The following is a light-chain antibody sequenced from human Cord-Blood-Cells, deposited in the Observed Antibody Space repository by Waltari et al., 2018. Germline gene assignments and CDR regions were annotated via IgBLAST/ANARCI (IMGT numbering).Light chain of an antibody. V-gene: IGLV2-11*01. CDR2: DVG. Sequence: QSALTQPRSVSGSPGKSVTISCTGTSSDVGGYNYASWYQQHPGKAPKLMIYDVGKPPSGVPDRFSGSKSGNTASLTISGLQAEDEADYYCCSYAGSYTWVFGGGTKLTVL. J-gene: IGLJ3*02. CDR3: CSYAGSYTWV. CDR1: SSDVGGYNY.